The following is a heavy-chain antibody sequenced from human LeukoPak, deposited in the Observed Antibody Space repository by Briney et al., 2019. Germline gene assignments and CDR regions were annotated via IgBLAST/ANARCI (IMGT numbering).Heavy chain of an antibody. V-gene: IGHV4-38-2*02. D-gene: IGHD6-19*01. J-gene: IGHJ6*03. CDR2: IYHSGNT. CDR3: ARDKRVAVGGTYIYYYYMDV. Sequence: SETLSLNCTVSSYTISSSYYWGWIREPPGKGLGWIGSIYHSGNTYYNSSLKSQVTISVDTSKTQFSLKLSSVTAADTAVYYCARDKRVAVGGTYIYYYYMDVWGNGTTVTISS. CDR1: SYTISSSYY.